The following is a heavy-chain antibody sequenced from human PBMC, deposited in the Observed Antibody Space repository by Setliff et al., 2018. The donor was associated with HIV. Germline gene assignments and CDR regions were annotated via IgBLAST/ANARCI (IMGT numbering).Heavy chain of an antibody. CDR2: INAGNGNT. J-gene: IGHJ3*02. CDR1: GYSFTSYT. D-gene: IGHD2-2*01. Sequence: GASVKVSCKASGYSFTSYTIHWVRQAPGQRLEWMGWINAGNGNTKYSQKFRGRVTFTRDTSASKAYMELSGLGFEDTAVYYCARLSSAAMWGGGAFDIWGQGTMGTV. V-gene: IGHV1-3*01. CDR3: ARLSSAAMWGGGAFDI.